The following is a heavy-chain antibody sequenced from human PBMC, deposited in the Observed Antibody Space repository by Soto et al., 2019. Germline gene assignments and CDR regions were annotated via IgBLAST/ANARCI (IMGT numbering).Heavy chain of an antibody. Sequence: EVQLEESGGGLVQPGGSLRLSCTSSGFQFAKFAMNWVRQVPGRGLEWVSGIDWNSDTFDYADSVRGRFTISRDNARKSLYLQMYRLSPDDTALYFCVKDGDYGAQKGGLGAGLDVWGRGTVVTVSS. CDR1: GFQFAKFA. J-gene: IGHJ3*01. D-gene: IGHD4-17*01. CDR2: IDWNSDTF. V-gene: IGHV3-9*01. CDR3: VKDGDYGAQKGGLGAGLDV.